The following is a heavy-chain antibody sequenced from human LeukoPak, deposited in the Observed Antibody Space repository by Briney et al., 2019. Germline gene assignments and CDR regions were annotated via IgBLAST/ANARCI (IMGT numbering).Heavy chain of an antibody. D-gene: IGHD3-9*01. CDR1: GGSFSGYY. J-gene: IGHJ4*02. CDR2: INHSGST. CDR3: ARAGGDDILTGYYTDY. V-gene: IGHV4-34*01. Sequence: SETLSLTCAVYGGSFSGYYWSWIRQPPGKGLEWIGEINHSGSTNYNPSLKSRVTISEDTSKNQFSLKLSSVTAADTAVYYCARAGGDDILTGYYTDYWGQGTLVTVSS.